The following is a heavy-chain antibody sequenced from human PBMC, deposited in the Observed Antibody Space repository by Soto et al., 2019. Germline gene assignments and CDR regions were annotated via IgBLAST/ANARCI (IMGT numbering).Heavy chain of an antibody. CDR2: IYYSRST. Sequence: PSETLSLTCTVSGGSISSGGYYWSWIRQHPGKGLEWIGYIYYSRSTYYNPSLKSRVTISVDTSKNQFSLKLSCVTAADTAVYYCARGDYYYDSSGYYPHDDDHFQHWGQGTLVTVPS. CDR3: ARGDYYYDSSGYYPHDDDHFQH. J-gene: IGHJ1*01. V-gene: IGHV4-31*03. CDR1: GGSISSGGYY. D-gene: IGHD3-22*01.